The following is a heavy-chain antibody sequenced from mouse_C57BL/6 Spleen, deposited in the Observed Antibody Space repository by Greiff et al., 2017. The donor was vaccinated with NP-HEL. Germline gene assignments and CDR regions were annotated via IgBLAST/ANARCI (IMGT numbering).Heavy chain of an antibody. CDR3: ARYDYDGKGAMDY. J-gene: IGHJ4*01. Sequence: QVQLKQSGAELAKPGASVKLSCKASGYTFTSYWMHWVKQRPGQGLEWIGYINPSSGYTKYNQKFKDKATLTADKSSSTAYMQLSSLTYEDSAVYYCARYDYDGKGAMDYWGQGTSVTVSS. D-gene: IGHD2-4*01. CDR1: GYTFTSYW. V-gene: IGHV1-7*01. CDR2: INPSSGYT.